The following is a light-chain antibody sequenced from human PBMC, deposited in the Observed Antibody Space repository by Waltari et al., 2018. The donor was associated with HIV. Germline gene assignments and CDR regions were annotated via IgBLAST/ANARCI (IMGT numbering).Light chain of an antibody. Sequence: QSPITQPASVSGPPGQSITIPCTGTSSDVGGYTSVSWYQQHPGKAPKLMVYDVTNRPSGVSNRFSGSKSGNTAFLTISGLQAEDEADYYCSSYTTSRTVVFGGGTKLTVL. V-gene: IGLV2-14*03. CDR1: SSDVGGYTS. CDR2: DVT. CDR3: SSYTTSRTVV. J-gene: IGLJ2*01.